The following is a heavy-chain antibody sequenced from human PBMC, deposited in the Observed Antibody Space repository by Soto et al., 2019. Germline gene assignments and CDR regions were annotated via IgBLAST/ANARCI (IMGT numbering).Heavy chain of an antibody. V-gene: IGHV3-33*01. CDR1: GFTFSNYG. D-gene: IGHD3-3*01. CDR3: VRDDDFGPNALDL. CDR2: ILNDGSED. Sequence: QMQLVESGGGVVQPGRSLRLSCAASGFTFSNYGMHWVRQAPVKGLEWVSLILNDGSEDFYRDSVKGRFTISRDNSRNSLYLQMNSLRDDDPALYYCVRDDDFGPNALDLWGQGTMVSVSS. J-gene: IGHJ3*01.